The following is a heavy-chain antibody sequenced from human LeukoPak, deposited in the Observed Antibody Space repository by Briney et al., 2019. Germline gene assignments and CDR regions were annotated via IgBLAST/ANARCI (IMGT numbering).Heavy chain of an antibody. D-gene: IGHD3-10*01. CDR3: ARSYVLLWFGELLAPRWFDP. J-gene: IGHJ5*02. CDR2: IYHSGST. Sequence: SETLSLTCTVSGYSISSGYYWGWIRQPPGKGLEWIGSIYHSGSTYYNPSLKSRVTISVDRSKNQFSLKLSSVTAADTAVYYCARSYVLLWFGELLAPRWFDPWGQGTLVTVSS. V-gene: IGHV4-38-2*02. CDR1: GYSISSGYY.